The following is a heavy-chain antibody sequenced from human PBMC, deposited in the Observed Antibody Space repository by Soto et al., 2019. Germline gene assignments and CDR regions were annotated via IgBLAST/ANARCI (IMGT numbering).Heavy chain of an antibody. V-gene: IGHV1-18*01. CDR1: GYTLTSHG. D-gene: IGHD3-22*01. CDR2: ISTYNGNT. Sequence: QVQLVQSGAEVKKPGSSVKVSCKASGYTLTSHGISWVRQAPGQGLEWMGWISTYNGNTKYAQKFQERVTMTADTSTNTAHMELSSLRSDDTAMYYCARGYYDRSGPFDYWCQGTLITVSS. J-gene: IGHJ4*02. CDR3: ARGYYDRSGPFDY.